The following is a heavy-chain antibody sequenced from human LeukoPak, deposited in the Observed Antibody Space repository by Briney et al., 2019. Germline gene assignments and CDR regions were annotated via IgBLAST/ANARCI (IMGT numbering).Heavy chain of an antibody. CDR3: ARAYSSSWYYFDY. Sequence: NPSETLSLTFDVTGGSISSTTYYWGWIRQPPGKGLEWIGSIYYTGGTFYNPSLESRVTISVDTSKNQFSLKLSSVTAAGMAVYYCARAYSSSWYYFDYWGQGTLVTVSS. CDR1: GGSISSTTYY. J-gene: IGHJ4*02. V-gene: IGHV4-39*01. D-gene: IGHD6-13*01. CDR2: IYYTGGT.